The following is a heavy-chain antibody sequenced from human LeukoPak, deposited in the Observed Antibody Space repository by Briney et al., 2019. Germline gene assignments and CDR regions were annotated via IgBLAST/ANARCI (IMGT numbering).Heavy chain of an antibody. CDR3: ARDSRGYYDTSGYFDY. CDR1: GDSVSSDSYY. CDR2: IYYSGTT. Sequence: PSETLSLTCTVSGDSVSSDSYYWSRIRQPPGKGLEWIGYIYYSGTTKQNPSLKSRVILSVDTSKNQLSLKLTSVTAADTDVYYCARDSRGYYDTSGYFDYWGQGTLVTVSS. J-gene: IGHJ4*02. D-gene: IGHD3-22*01. V-gene: IGHV4-61*01.